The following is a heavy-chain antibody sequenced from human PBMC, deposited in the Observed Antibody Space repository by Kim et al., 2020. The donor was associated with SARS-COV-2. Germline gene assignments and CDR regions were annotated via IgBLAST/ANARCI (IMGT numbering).Heavy chain of an antibody. J-gene: IGHJ3*02. V-gene: IGHV3-7*01. Sequence: GGSLRLSCAASGFTFSSYWMTWVRQAPGKGLEWVANINQDGGEKYYVDSVKGRFTITRDNAKNSLYLQMISLRAEDTAVYYCARSYCGGDCYWYDAFDIWGQGTMVTVSS. CDR3: ARSYCGGDCYWYDAFDI. CDR1: GFTFSSYW. D-gene: IGHD2-21*01. CDR2: INQDGGEK.